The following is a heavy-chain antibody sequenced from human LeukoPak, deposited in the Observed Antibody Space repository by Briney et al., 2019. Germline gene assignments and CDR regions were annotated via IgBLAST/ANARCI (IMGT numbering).Heavy chain of an antibody. J-gene: IGHJ5*02. CDR3: ARYHQPSGPNWLDR. D-gene: IGHD2-15*01. V-gene: IGHV4-59*01. Sequence: SETLSLTCTVSGGSISTYFWTWIRQFPGKGPEWIGYIYYTGTTSYNPSLKSRVTISVDTSKNQFSLSLSSVTAADTAVYYCARYHQPSGPNWLDRWGQGTLVTVSS. CDR2: IYYTGTT. CDR1: GGSISTYF.